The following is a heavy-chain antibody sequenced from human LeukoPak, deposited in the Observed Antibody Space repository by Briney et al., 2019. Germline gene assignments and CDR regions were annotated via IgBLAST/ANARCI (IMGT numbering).Heavy chain of an antibody. Sequence: SETLSLTCTVSGGSLSGSYWSWIRQPPGKGLEYIGYIYYSGSTNYNPSLRSRVTMSVDTSKNQFSLKMSSVTAADTAVYYCARDKYSGQLVFDYWGQGSLVVVSS. V-gene: IGHV4-59*01. D-gene: IGHD6-6*01. CDR3: ARDKYSGQLVFDY. J-gene: IGHJ4*02. CDR2: IYYSGST. CDR1: GGSLSGSY.